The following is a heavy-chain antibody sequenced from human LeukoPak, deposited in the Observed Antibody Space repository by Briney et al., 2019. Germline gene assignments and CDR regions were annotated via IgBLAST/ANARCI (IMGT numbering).Heavy chain of an antibody. Sequence: ASVKVSCKASGYTFISYGISWVRQAPGQGLEWMGWISAYNGNTNYAQKLQGRVTMTTDTSTSTVYMELSSLRSEDTAVYYCARPKNRYNWNDVGGFDYWGQGTLVIVSS. CDR3: ARPKNRYNWNDVGGFDY. D-gene: IGHD1-1*01. V-gene: IGHV1-18*01. J-gene: IGHJ4*02. CDR2: ISAYNGNT. CDR1: GYTFISYG.